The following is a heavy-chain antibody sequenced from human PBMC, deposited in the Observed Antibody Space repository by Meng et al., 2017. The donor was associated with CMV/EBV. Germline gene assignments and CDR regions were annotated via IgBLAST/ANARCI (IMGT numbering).Heavy chain of an antibody. CDR3: ARDEADGGFCDL. V-gene: IGHV1-18*01. D-gene: IGHD3-16*01. Sequence: ASVKVSCKASGYTFNTHSINWVRQARGQGLEWMGWINTYNGNTKFAQKFQGRVTVTTDSSTTTAFMELRSLRSDDTAVYYWARDEADGGFCDLWGRGTLVTVSS. CDR2: INTYNGNT. J-gene: IGHJ2*01. CDR1: GYTFNTHS.